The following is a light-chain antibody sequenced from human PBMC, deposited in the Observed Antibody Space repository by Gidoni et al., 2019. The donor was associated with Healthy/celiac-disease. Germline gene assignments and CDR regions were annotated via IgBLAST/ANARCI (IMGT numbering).Light chain of an antibody. CDR1: ALPKQY. CDR3: QSADSSDTYV. Sequence: SYELTQPPSVSVSPGQTARITCSGDALPKQYAYWYQQKPGQAPMLVIYKDSERPSGSPERFSGSSSGTTVTLTISGVQAEDEADYYCQSADSSDTYVFGTGTKVTVL. V-gene: IGLV3-25*03. J-gene: IGLJ1*01. CDR2: KDS.